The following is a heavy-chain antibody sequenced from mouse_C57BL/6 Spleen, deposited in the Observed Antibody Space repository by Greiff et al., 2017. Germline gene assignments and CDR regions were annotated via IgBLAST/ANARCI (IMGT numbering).Heavy chain of an antibody. CDR2: IYPGDGDT. Sequence: QVQLQQSGAELVKPGASVKISCKASGYAFSSYWMNWVKQRPGKGLEWIGQIYPGDGDTNYNGKFKGKATLTADKSSSTAYMQLSSLTSEDSAVYFCARSITTVAPFDYWGQGTTLTVSS. CDR1: GYAFSSYW. CDR3: ARSITTVAPFDY. V-gene: IGHV1-80*01. D-gene: IGHD1-1*01. J-gene: IGHJ2*01.